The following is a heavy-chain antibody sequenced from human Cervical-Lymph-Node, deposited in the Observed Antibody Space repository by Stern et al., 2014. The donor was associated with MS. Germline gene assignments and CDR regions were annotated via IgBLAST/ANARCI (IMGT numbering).Heavy chain of an antibody. V-gene: IGHV1-69*01. Sequence: QLVQSGAEVTKPGSSVKVSCKASVGTFSKFPSSWVRQAPGQGLEWMGGIFPVFGTPTYAQEFRCRVTITADVSTSTVYMELSSLRSDDTAVYYCALSSETSDRWYSLGYDLWGQGTLVTVSS. CDR2: IFPVFGTP. CDR3: ALSSETSDRWYSLGYDL. J-gene: IGHJ5*02. CDR1: VGTFSKFP. D-gene: IGHD6-13*01.